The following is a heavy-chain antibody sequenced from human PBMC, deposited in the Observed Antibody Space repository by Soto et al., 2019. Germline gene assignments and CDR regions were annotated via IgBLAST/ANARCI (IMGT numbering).Heavy chain of an antibody. Sequence: SGGSLRLSCAASGFTFSSYSMNWVRQAPGKGLEWVSSISSSSSYIYYADSVKGRFTISRDNAKNSLYLQMNSLRAEDTAVYYCARDSHSSSRGYGMEVWGQGTTVTVSS. V-gene: IGHV3-21*01. CDR2: ISSSSSYI. D-gene: IGHD6-13*01. J-gene: IGHJ6*02. CDR1: GFTFSSYS. CDR3: ARDSHSSSRGYGMEV.